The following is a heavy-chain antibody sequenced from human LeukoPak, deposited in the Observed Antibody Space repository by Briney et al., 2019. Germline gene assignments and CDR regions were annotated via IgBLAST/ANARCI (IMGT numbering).Heavy chain of an antibody. CDR3: ARALQGYSSGWRTYYFDY. J-gene: IGHJ4*02. Sequence: SETLSLTCSVSGGSISSSSYYWGWIRQPPGTGLEWIGTIYYSGSTYYNPSLKSRVTISVDTSKNQFSLRLSSVTAADTAVYYCARALQGYSSGWRTYYFDYWGQGTLVTVSS. D-gene: IGHD6-19*01. CDR2: IYYSGST. CDR1: GGSISSSSYY. V-gene: IGHV4-39*07.